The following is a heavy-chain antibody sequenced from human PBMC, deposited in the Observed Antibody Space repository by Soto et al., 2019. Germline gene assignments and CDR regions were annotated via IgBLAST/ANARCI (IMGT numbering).Heavy chain of an antibody. J-gene: IGHJ1*01. CDR3: ARAGGSGWYFYFQH. CDR1: GFTFSSYS. D-gene: IGHD6-19*01. V-gene: IGHV3-21*01. CDR2: ISSSSSYI. Sequence: GGSLSLSCAASGFTFSSYSMNWVRQAPGKGLEWVSSISSSSSYIYYADSVKGRFTISRDNAKNSLYLQMNSLRAEDTAVYYCARAGGSGWYFYFQHWGQGTLVTVSS.